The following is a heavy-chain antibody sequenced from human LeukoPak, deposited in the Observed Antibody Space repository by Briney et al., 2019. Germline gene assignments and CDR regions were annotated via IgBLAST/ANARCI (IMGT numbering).Heavy chain of an antibody. V-gene: IGHV3-23*01. Sequence: GGSPRLSCAAFGFTLSNYAMSWVRQAPGKGLGKVSALSGRVGSTYYADSVKGRFTTSRDNSKNTLSLQMNSLRAEDTAVYYCAKDGRIAVAGTLGGDWFDPWGQGTLVTVSS. CDR2: LSGRVGST. J-gene: IGHJ5*02. CDR3: AKDGRIAVAGTLGGDWFDP. CDR1: GFTLSNYA. D-gene: IGHD6-19*01.